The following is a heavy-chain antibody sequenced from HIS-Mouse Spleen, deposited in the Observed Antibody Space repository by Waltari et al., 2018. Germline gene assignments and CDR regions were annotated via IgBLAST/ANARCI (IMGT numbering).Heavy chain of an antibody. J-gene: IGHJ2*01. CDR1: GGSIRSSSYY. CDR3: AREIPYSSSWYDWYFDL. V-gene: IGHV4-39*07. D-gene: IGHD6-13*01. CDR2: IYYSGST. Sequence: QLQLQESGPGLVKPSEPLSLTCTVSGGSIRSSSYYWGWLRQPPGKGLEWIGSIYYSGSTYYNPSLKSRVTISVDTSKNQFSLKLSSVTAADTAVYYCAREIPYSSSWYDWYFDLWGRGTLVTVSS.